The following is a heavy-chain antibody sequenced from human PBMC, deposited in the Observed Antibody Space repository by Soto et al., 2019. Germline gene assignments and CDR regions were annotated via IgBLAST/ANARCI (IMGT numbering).Heavy chain of an antibody. D-gene: IGHD2-2*01. CDR3: ARVVPGAEAWFGP. CDR2: ISLYSDGT. Sequence: ASVKVSCNTSGYTFSNYGITWVRQAPGQPLEWLGWISLYSDGTNYAQKFQGRVSMTTDTSTTTAYMELRSLRSDDTAVYYCARVVPGAEAWFGPWGQGTLVTVSS. CDR1: GYTFSNYG. J-gene: IGHJ5*02. V-gene: IGHV1-18*01.